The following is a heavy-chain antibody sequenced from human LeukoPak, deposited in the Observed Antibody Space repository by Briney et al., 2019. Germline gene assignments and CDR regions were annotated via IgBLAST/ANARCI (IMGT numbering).Heavy chain of an antibody. J-gene: IGHJ4*02. CDR1: GDSINSSNW. Sequence: SGTLSLTCAVSGDSINSSNWWGWVRQSPGKGLEWIGSISYSGNTYYNPSLRSRVTISIDTSKNQFSLKLSSVTAADTAVYSCARRPYSSSWYFDYWGQGTLVTVSS. CDR3: ARRPYSSSWYFDY. CDR2: ISYSGNT. D-gene: IGHD6-13*01. V-gene: IGHV4-39*01.